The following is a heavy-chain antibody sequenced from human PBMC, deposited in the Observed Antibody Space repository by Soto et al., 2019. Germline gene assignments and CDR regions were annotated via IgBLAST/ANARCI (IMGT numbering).Heavy chain of an antibody. J-gene: IGHJ5*02. D-gene: IGHD3-3*01. V-gene: IGHV1-46*01. CDR2: INPSGGST. CDR3: SRDRSFSVYDRWSGLRGWFDP. CDR1: GYTFTSYY. Sequence: QVQLVQSGAEVKKPGASVKVSCKASGYTFTSYYMHWVRQAPGQGLEWMGIINPSGGSTSYAQKFQGQVPITMDTYPHTVHRGLSSRSSQATAVYYCSRDRSFSVYDRWSGLRGWFDPRGPGTLVPVSS.